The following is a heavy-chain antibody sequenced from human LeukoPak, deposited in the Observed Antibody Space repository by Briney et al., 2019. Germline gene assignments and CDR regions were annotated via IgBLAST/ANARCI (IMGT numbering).Heavy chain of an antibody. CDR2: ISYDGSNK. J-gene: IGHJ4*02. CDR1: GFTFSSYA. D-gene: IGHD1-20*01. V-gene: IGHV3-30-3*01. Sequence: GGSLRLSCAASGFTFSSYAMHWVRQAPGKGLEWVAVISYDGSNKYYADSVKGRFTISRDNSKNTLYLQMNSLRAEDTAVYYCVRYNWNGPSNFDYWGQGTLVTVSS. CDR3: VRYNWNGPSNFDY.